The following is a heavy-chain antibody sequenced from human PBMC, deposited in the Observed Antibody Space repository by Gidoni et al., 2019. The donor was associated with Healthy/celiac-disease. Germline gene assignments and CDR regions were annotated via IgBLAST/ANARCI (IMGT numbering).Heavy chain of an antibody. Sequence: EVQLVESGGGLVQPGGSLRLSCAASGFTFSSYSMTWFRQAPGKGLEWVSYISSSSSTIYYADSVKGRFTISRDNAKNSLYLQMNSLRDEDTAVYYCARDPGPHYDFWSGYYGYNWFDPWGQGTLVTVSS. CDR3: ARDPGPHYDFWSGYYGYNWFDP. D-gene: IGHD3-3*01. V-gene: IGHV3-48*02. CDR2: ISSSSSTI. J-gene: IGHJ5*02. CDR1: GFTFSSYS.